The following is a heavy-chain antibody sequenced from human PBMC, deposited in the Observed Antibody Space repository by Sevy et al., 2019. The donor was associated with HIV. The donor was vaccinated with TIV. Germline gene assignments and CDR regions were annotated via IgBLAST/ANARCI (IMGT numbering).Heavy chain of an antibody. J-gene: IGHJ5*02. CDR1: GGTFSRSA. CDR3: ARLGAAGLAGWFDP. Sequence: ASVKVSCKASGGTFSRSAISWMRQAPGQGLEWMGGIIPIFGTTNYGRNFQGRLTITADESTSAAYMELSSLTSEDSAVYYCARLGAAGLAGWFDPWGQGTLVTVSS. V-gene: IGHV1-69*13. CDR2: IIPIFGTT. D-gene: IGHD6-13*01.